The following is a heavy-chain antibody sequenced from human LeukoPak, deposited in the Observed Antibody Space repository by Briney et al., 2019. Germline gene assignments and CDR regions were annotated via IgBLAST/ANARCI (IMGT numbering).Heavy chain of an antibody. J-gene: IGHJ4*02. V-gene: IGHV3-23*01. CDR2: ISGSGGST. D-gene: IGHD2-15*01. CDR1: GFTFSNYA. CDR3: VKSPIVVVVAATSPHFDY. Sequence: GGSLRLSCAASGFTFSNYAMSWVRQAPGKGLEWVSAISGSGGSTYYADSVKGRFTISRDNSKNTLYLQMNSLRAEDTAVYYCVKSPIVVVVAATSPHFDYWGQGTLVTVSS.